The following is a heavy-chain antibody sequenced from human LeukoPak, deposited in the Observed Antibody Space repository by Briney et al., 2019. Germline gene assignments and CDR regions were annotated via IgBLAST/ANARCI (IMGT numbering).Heavy chain of an antibody. CDR3: ARVYSSGWPIDY. CDR1: GYTFTGYY. Sequence: GASVKVSCKASGYTFTGYYMHWVRQAPGQGLEWMGWINPNSGGTNYVQKFQGRVTMTRDTSISTAYMELSRLGSDDTAVYYCARVYSSGWPIDYWGQGTLVTVSS. V-gene: IGHV1-2*02. J-gene: IGHJ4*02. CDR2: INPNSGGT. D-gene: IGHD6-19*01.